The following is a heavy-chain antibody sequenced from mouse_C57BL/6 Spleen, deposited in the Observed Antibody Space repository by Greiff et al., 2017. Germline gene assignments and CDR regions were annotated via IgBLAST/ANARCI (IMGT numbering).Heavy chain of an antibody. V-gene: IGHV1-39*01. CDR2: INPNYGTT. J-gene: IGHJ1*03. D-gene: IGHD1-1*01. CDR1: GYSFTDYN. Sequence: EVQLQQSGPELVKPGASVKLSCKASGYSFTDYNMHWVKQSNGKSLEWIGVINPNYGTTSYNQKFKGKATLTVDQSSSTAYMQLNSLTSEDSAVYYCARITTVVAPNGCFDVWGTGTTVTVSS. CDR3: ARITTVVAPNGCFDV.